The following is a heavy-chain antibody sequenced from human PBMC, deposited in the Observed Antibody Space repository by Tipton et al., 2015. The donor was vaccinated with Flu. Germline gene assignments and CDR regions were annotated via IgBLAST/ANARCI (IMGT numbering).Heavy chain of an antibody. CDR3: TRVRASRGYYYDTSGYSYYFDY. Sequence: SLRLSCTTAGFTFGDYGMTWVRLAPGKGLNWVGFIRSNAYGGTREYAASVKGRFPISRDDSKSIAYLQMNSLKTEDTAVYYCTRVRASRGYYYDTSGYSYYFDYWGQGTLVTVSS. CDR1: GFTFGDYG. D-gene: IGHD3-22*01. CDR2: IRSNAYGGTR. J-gene: IGHJ4*02. V-gene: IGHV3-49*04.